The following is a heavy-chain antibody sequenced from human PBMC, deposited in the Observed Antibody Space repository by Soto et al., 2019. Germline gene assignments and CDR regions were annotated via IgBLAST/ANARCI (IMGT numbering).Heavy chain of an antibody. D-gene: IGHD2-2*01. J-gene: IGHJ5*02. Sequence: SETLSLTCTVSGGSISSGAYYWSWIRQYPGRGLEWIGYISYSGNTLYTPSLGSRLTISIERSKNQFSLQLTSVTAADTAVYYCAREPEFMSGKIPWGQGTLVTVSS. CDR2: ISYSGNT. CDR1: GGSISSGAYY. CDR3: AREPEFMSGKIP. V-gene: IGHV4-31*03.